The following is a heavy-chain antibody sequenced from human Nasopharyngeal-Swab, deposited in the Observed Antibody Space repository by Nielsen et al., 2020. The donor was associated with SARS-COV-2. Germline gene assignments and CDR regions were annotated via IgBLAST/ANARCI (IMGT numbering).Heavy chain of an antibody. CDR1: GGPFSGFS. V-gene: IGHV4-34*01. D-gene: IGHD1-26*01. CDR2: NSSSGTT. Sequence: SETLSLTCDVNGGPFSGFSWSWIRQSPGKGLEWIWDNSSSGTTNYNPSLQNPSLNGRVTLSLTSSDNQFSLEVTSVAVADTAVYYCAGGVKRSGNWYFDLWGRGALVTVSS. CDR3: AGGVKRSGNWYFDL. J-gene: IGHJ2*01.